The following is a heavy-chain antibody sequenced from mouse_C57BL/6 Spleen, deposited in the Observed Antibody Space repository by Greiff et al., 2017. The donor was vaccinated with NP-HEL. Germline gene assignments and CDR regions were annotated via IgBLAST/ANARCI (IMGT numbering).Heavy chain of an antibody. J-gene: IGHJ4*01. CDR1: GFSFNTYA. CDR3: VRHRSYYYAMDY. V-gene: IGHV10-1*01. D-gene: IGHD1-3*01. Sequence: EVQLVESGGGLVQPKGSLKLSCAASGFSFNTYAMTWVRQAPGKGLEWVARIRSKSNNYATYYADSVKDRFTISRDDSESMLYLQMNNVKTEDTAMYYCVRHRSYYYAMDYWGQGTSVTVSS. CDR2: IRSKSNNYAT.